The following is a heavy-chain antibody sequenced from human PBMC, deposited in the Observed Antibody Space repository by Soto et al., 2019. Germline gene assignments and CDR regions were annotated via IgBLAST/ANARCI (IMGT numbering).Heavy chain of an antibody. J-gene: IGHJ4*02. CDR1: GGTFSSYA. CDR2: IIPILGIA. D-gene: IGHD6-13*01. Sequence: ASVKVSCKASGGTFSSYAISWVRQAPGQGLEWTGGIIPILGIANYAQKFQGRVTITADKSTSTAYMELSSLRSEDTAVYYCARQEPVGMGDSSSWYFDYWGQGTLVTVSS. V-gene: IGHV1-69*10. CDR3: ARQEPVGMGDSSSWYFDY.